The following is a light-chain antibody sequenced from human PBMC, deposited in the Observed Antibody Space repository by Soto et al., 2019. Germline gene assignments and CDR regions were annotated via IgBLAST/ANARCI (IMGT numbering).Light chain of an antibody. J-gene: IGKJ1*01. Sequence: EIVLTQSPGTLSLSPGERATLSCRASQSVSSSYLAWYQQKPGHAPRLLIYDASSRATGIPDRFSGSVSGTDFTLTISRLEPEDFAVYYWQHYGSSREFGQGTKVEIK. CDR3: QHYGSSRE. V-gene: IGKV3-20*01. CDR2: DAS. CDR1: QSVSSSY.